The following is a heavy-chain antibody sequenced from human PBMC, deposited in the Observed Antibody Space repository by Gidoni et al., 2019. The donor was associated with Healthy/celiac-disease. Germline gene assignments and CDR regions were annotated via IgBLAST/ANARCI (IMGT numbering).Heavy chain of an antibody. Sequence: QVQLQESGPGLVKPSETLSLTCTVSCGSIRSYYWSWLRQPAGKGLEWIGRSYTSGSTNDNPPLKSLVTMSVDTSKNQFALKLSSVTAADTAVYYWATLHPSRPESDYWGQGTLVTVSS. CDR1: CGSIRSYY. V-gene: IGHV4-4*07. CDR2: SYTSGST. CDR3: ATLHPSRPESDY. J-gene: IGHJ4*02.